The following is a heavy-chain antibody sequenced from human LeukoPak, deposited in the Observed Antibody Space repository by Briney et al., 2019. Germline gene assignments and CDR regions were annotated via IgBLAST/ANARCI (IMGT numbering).Heavy chain of an antibody. Sequence: GGSLRLSCAASGFTFSSYSMNWVRQAPGKGLEWVSYISGSSSTIYYADSVKGRFTISRDNAKNSLYLQMNSLRAEDTAVYYCARDHQWLVPFDYWGQGTLVTVSS. V-gene: IGHV3-48*01. CDR1: GFTFSSYS. J-gene: IGHJ4*02. CDR2: ISGSSSTI. D-gene: IGHD6-19*01. CDR3: ARDHQWLVPFDY.